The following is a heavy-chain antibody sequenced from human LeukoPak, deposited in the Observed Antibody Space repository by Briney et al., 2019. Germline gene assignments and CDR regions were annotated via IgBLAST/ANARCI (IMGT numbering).Heavy chain of an antibody. CDR3: ARDREGATHWYFDL. V-gene: IGHV3-23*01. CDR2: IGGGGDTT. D-gene: IGHD1-26*01. Sequence: GGSLRLSCAASEFSFSRSWMNWVRQAPGKGLEWVSTIGGGGDTTYYADSVKGRFTISRDNSKNTLYLQMNSLRAEDTAVYYCARDREGATHWYFDLWGRGTLVTVSS. CDR1: EFSFSRSW. J-gene: IGHJ2*01.